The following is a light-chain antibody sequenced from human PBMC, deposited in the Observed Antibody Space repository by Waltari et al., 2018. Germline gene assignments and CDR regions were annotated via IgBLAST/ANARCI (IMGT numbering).Light chain of an antibody. J-gene: IGLJ1*01. Sequence: QSVLIQPPSVSGTPGQRVTISCSGAHSNIGSNYVYWFAHLPGEAPKLLVFRNDQRPSGVPGRFSGSKSGTSASLAISGLQSEDEADFYCATWDDSLGGAIFGPGTKVTVL. CDR3: ATWDDSLGGAI. CDR2: RND. CDR1: HSNIGSNY. V-gene: IGLV1-47*01.